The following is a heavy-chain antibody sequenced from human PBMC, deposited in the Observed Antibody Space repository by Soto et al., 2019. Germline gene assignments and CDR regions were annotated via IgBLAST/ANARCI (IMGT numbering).Heavy chain of an antibody. D-gene: IGHD4-17*01. CDR3: VRVAYGDLGG. J-gene: IGHJ4*02. CDR1: GFTFSSYW. V-gene: IGHV3-74*01. Sequence: GGSLRLSCAASGFTFSSYWMHWVRQAPGKGLVWVSRIKSDGSDTSYADSVKGRFTISRDNAKNTLYLQMSSLRAEDTAVYYCVRVAYGDLGGWGQGTLVTVSS. CDR2: IKSDGSDT.